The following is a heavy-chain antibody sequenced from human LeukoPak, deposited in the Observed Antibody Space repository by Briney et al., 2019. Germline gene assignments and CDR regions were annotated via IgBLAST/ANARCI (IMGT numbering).Heavy chain of an antibody. CDR1: GFTFSSYS. Sequence: GGSLRLSRAASGFTFSSYSMNWVRQAPGKGLEWVSSISSSSSYIYYADSVKGRFTISRDNSKNMLYLQMNSLRAEDTAVYFCAKSVYYGSGSPSMDVWGKGTTVTVSS. CDR3: AKSVYYGSGSPSMDV. CDR2: ISSSSSYI. V-gene: IGHV3-21*04. J-gene: IGHJ6*03. D-gene: IGHD3-10*01.